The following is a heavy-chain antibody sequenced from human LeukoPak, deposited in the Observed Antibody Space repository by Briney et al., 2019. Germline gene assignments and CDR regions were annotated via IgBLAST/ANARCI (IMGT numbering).Heavy chain of an antibody. V-gene: IGHV3-48*04. J-gene: IGHJ6*02. CDR2: ITSSSDAV. CDR1: GFTFSSYG. CDR3: AKDGSSRWYYGMDV. Sequence: GGSLRLSCAASGFTFSSYGMHWVRQAPGKGLEWISYITSSSDAVYYADSVRGRFTVSRDNAKRSLYLQLNSLRADDTAIYYCAKDGSSRWYYGMDVWGQGTTVTVSS. D-gene: IGHD6-13*01.